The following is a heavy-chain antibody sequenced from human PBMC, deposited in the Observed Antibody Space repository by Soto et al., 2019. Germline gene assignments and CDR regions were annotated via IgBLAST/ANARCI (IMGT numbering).Heavy chain of an antibody. V-gene: IGHV3-48*03. CDR1: GFTFSSYE. J-gene: IGHJ4*02. Sequence: GGSLRLSFAASGFTFSSYEMNWVRQAPGKGLEWVAYISSSGSTIYYADSVKGRFTISRDNANKPLYLQMNSRRAEDTAVYYSARGPLXGGQVTLLTVSX. CDR2: ISSSGSTI. CDR3: ARGPLX.